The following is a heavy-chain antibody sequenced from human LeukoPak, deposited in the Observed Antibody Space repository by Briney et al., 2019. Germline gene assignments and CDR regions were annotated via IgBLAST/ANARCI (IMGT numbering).Heavy chain of an antibody. CDR2: IYCSGST. V-gene: IGHV4-59*01. Sequence: SETLSLTCTVSGGSISSYYWSWIRQPPGKGLEWIGYIYCSGSTNYNPSLKSRVTISVDTSKNQFSLKLSSVTAADTAVYYCARDRRYYDSSGYALYAFDIWGQGTMVTVSS. CDR1: GGSISSYY. J-gene: IGHJ3*02. CDR3: ARDRRYYDSSGYALYAFDI. D-gene: IGHD3-22*01.